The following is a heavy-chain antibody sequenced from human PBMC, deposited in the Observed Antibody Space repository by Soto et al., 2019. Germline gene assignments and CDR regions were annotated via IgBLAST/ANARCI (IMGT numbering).Heavy chain of an antibody. Sequence: QVQLVQSGAEVKKPGASVKVSCKASRYTFTSYAMHWVRQAPGQRLEWMGWINAGNGNTNYSQKFQGRVTITSDTSASTSYMELSSLRSEDTAVYYCARDGHHTAWSSYPYTLFDYWGQGTLVTVSS. CDR1: RYTFTSYA. J-gene: IGHJ4*02. CDR3: ARDGHHTAWSSYPYTLFDY. D-gene: IGHD3-3*01. CDR2: INAGNGNT. V-gene: IGHV1-3*01.